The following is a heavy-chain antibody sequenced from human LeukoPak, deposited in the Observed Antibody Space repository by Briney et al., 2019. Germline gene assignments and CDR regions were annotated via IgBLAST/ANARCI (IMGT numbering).Heavy chain of an antibody. CDR1: GFTLSTYA. D-gene: IGHD6-19*01. CDR2: IKQDGSEK. J-gene: IGHJ4*02. V-gene: IGHV3-7*01. CDR3: ARESVAGNYFDY. Sequence: GGSLRLSCAASGFTLSTYAVSWVRQAPGKGLEWVANIKQDGSEKYYVDSVKGRFTISRDNAKNSLYLQMNSLRAEDTAVYYCARESVAGNYFDYWGQGTLVTVSS.